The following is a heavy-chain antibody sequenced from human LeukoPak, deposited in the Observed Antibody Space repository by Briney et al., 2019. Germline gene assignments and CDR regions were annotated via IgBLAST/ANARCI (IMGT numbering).Heavy chain of an antibody. V-gene: IGHV1-69*05. J-gene: IGHJ4*02. D-gene: IGHD3-22*01. CDR2: NIPIFGTA. CDR1: GGTFSSYA. Sequence: SVKVSCKASGGTFSSYAISWVRQAPGQGLEWMGGNIPIFGTANYAQKFQGRVTITTDESTSTAYMELSSLRSEDTAVYYCARGAYYDSSGYESLYYFDYWGQGTLVTVSS. CDR3: ARGAYYDSSGYESLYYFDY.